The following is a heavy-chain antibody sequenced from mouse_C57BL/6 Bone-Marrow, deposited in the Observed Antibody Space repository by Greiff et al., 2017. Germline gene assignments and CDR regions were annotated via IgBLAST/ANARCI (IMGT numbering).Heavy chain of an antibody. D-gene: IGHD2-3*01. Sequence: EVKLVESGAELVRPGSSVKMSCKTSGYTFTSYGINWVKQRPGQGLEWIGYIYIGNGYTEYNEKFKGNATLTSDTSSSTAYMQLSSLTSEDSAIYFCAKIFDGYYFYFDYWGQGTTLTVSS. CDR3: AKIFDGYYFYFDY. V-gene: IGHV1-58*01. CDR2: IYIGNGYT. J-gene: IGHJ2*01. CDR1: GYTFTSYG.